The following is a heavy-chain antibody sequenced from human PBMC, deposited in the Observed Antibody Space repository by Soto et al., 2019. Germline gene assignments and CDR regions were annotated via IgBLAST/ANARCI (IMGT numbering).Heavy chain of an antibody. CDR3: ARGGYYDYVWGSYRYTPYFDY. J-gene: IGHJ4*02. CDR1: GGSISSSDYS. CDR2: IYHSGST. V-gene: IGHV4-30-2*01. Sequence: SETLSLTCAVSGGSISSSDYSWSWIRQPPGKGLEWIGYIYHSGSTYYNPSLKSRVTISVDRSKNQFSLKLSSVTAADTAVYYCARGGYYDYVWGSYRYTPYFDYWGQGTLVTVSS. D-gene: IGHD3-16*02.